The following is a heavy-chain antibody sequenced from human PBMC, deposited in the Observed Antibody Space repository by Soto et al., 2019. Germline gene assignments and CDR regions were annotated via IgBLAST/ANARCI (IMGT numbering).Heavy chain of an antibody. CDR2: ITPTLGTT. Sequence: SVKVSCKASGATFSGSAFSWVRQAPGQGLEWMGGITPTLGTTNYAQHLQGRVTITADESTGTSFMELTSLTSADTAVYYCARGFTTGATIGGFDYWGQGTLVTVSS. J-gene: IGHJ4*02. CDR1: GATFSGSA. V-gene: IGHV1-69*13. CDR3: ARGFTTGATIGGFDY. D-gene: IGHD1-1*01.